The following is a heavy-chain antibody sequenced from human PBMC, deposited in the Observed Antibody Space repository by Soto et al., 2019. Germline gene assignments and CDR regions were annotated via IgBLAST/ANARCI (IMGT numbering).Heavy chain of an antibody. CDR3: TRATMIVLVITSDFDY. CDR2: IRSKAYGGTT. D-gene: IGHD3-22*01. J-gene: IGHJ4*02. Sequence: GGSLRLSCTASGFTFGDYAMSWFRQAPGKGLEWVGFIRSKAYGGTTEYAASVKGRFTISRDYSKSIAYLQMNSLKTEDTAVYYFTRATMIVLVITSDFDYRGQGTLVTVSS. V-gene: IGHV3-49*03. CDR1: GFTFGDYA.